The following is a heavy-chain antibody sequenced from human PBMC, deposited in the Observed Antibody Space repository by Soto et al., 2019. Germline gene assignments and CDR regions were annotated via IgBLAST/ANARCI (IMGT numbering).Heavy chain of an antibody. CDR3: ARGYSSSWAYYFDY. CDR1: GGTFSSYA. V-gene: IGHV1-69*12. D-gene: IGHD6-13*01. Sequence: QVQLVQSGAEVKKPESSVKVSCKASGGTFSSYAISWVRQAPGQGLEWMGGIIPIFGTANYAQKFQGRVTITADESTSTAYMELSSLRSEDTAVYYCARGYSSSWAYYFDYWGQGTLVTVSS. J-gene: IGHJ4*02. CDR2: IIPIFGTA.